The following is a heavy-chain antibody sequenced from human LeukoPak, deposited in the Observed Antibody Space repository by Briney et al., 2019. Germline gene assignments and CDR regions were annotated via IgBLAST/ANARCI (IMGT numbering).Heavy chain of an antibody. J-gene: IGHJ3*02. CDR1: AGSVSSGSYY. D-gene: IGHD3-10*01. CDR3: ARATSITVVRGLGAFDI. CDR2: IYYSGST. V-gene: IGHV4-61*01. Sequence: PSETLSLTCTVSAGSVSSGSYYWSWIRQPPGKGLEWIGYIYYSGSTNYNPSLKSRVTISVDTSKNQFSLKLSSVTAADTAVYYCARATSITVVRGLGAFDIWGQGTMVTVSS.